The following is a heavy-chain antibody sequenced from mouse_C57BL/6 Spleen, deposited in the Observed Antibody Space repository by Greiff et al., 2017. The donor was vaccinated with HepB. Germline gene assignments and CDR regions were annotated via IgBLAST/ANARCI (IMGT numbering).Heavy chain of an antibody. CDR2: ISSGSSTI. D-gene: IGHD2-4*01. Sequence: DVQLVESGGGLVKPGGSLKLSCAASGFTFSDYGMHWVRQAPEKGLEWVAYISSGSSTIYYADTVKGRFTISRDNAKNTLFLQMTSLRSEDTAMYYCARGDYDYSYAMYYWGQGTPVTVSS. J-gene: IGHJ4*01. V-gene: IGHV5-17*01. CDR3: ARGDYDYSYAMYY. CDR1: GFTFSDYG.